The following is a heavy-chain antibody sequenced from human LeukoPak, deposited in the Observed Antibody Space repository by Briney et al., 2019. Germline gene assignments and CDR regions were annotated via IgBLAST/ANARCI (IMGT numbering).Heavy chain of an antibody. CDR3: ARGCELLRQYYFDY. D-gene: IGHD1-26*01. J-gene: IGHJ4*02. V-gene: IGHV3-11*01. CDR1: VFTFSDYY. Sequence: GVSLRLSCAASVFTFSDYYMSWIRHAPGKGLEWVSYISSRGSTIYYADSVKRRFPISRDNAKHSLHLQRNSLTAEDTAVYYCARGCELLRQYYFDYWGQGTLVTVSS. CDR2: ISSRGSTI.